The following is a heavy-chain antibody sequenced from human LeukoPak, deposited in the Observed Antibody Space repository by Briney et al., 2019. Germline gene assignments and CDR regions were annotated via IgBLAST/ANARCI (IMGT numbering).Heavy chain of an antibody. J-gene: IGHJ6*04. V-gene: IGHV3-48*02. CDR2: ISSSGSTI. CDR3: AELGITIIGGV. CDR1: GFTFSSHG. D-gene: IGHD3-10*02. Sequence: GGTLRLSCAASGFTFSSHGMMCVGHAPGKGGEGWLYISSSGSTIYYADSVKGRFTIARDNATNSLYLHMKSLRDEDTSFYGSAELGITIIGGVGGKGCTVTTPS.